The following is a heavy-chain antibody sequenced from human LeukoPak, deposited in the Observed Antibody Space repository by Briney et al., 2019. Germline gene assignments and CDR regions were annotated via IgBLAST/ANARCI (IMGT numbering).Heavy chain of an antibody. Sequence: GGSLRLSCAASGFTVSSNYMSWIRQAPGKGLEWVSVIYSGGSTYYADSVKGRFTISRDNSKNTLYLQMNSLRAEDTAVYYCARGEKRWLQSGFDYWGQGTLVTVSS. D-gene: IGHD5-24*01. CDR3: ARGEKRWLQSGFDY. CDR2: IYSGGST. CDR1: GFTVSSNY. J-gene: IGHJ4*02. V-gene: IGHV3-53*01.